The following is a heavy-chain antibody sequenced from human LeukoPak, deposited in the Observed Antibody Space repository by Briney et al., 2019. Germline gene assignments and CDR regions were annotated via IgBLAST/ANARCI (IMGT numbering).Heavy chain of an antibody. CDR3: AREQRVSYYYDSSGHFDY. J-gene: IGHJ4*02. V-gene: IGHV3-21*01. Sequence: GGSLRLSCAASGFTFSSYSMNWVRQAPGKGLEWVSSISSSSSYIYYADSVKGRFTISRDNAKNSLYLQMNSLRAEDMAVYYCAREQRVSYYYDSSGHFDYWGQGTLVTVSS. CDR2: ISSSSSYI. CDR1: GFTFSSYS. D-gene: IGHD3-22*01.